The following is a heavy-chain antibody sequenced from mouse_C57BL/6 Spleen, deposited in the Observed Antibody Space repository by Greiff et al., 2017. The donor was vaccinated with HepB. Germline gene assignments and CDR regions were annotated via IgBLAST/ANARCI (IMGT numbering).Heavy chain of an antibody. Sequence: DVQLVESGGGLVKPGGSLKLSCAASGFTFSSYAMSWVRQTPEKRLEWVATISDGGSYTYYPDNVKGRFTISRDNAKNNRYLQMSHLKSEDTAMYYCARDRGDYYGSSYSFDYWGQGTTLTVSS. J-gene: IGHJ2*01. CDR3: ARDRGDYYGSSYSFDY. CDR1: GFTFSSYA. D-gene: IGHD1-1*01. CDR2: ISDGGSYT. V-gene: IGHV5-4*01.